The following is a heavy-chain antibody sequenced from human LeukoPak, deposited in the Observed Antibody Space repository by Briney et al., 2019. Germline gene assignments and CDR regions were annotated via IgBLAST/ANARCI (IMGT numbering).Heavy chain of an antibody. CDR1: GGSISSYY. CDR3: ARDQYCSSTSCLEYYYYGMDV. D-gene: IGHD2-2*01. Sequence: SETLSLTCTVSGGSISSYYWSWIRQPAGKGLEWIGRIYTNGSTNYNPSLKSRVTMSVDTSKNQFSLKLSSVTAADTAVYYCARDQYCSSTSCLEYYYYGMDVWGQGTTVTVSS. V-gene: IGHV4-4*07. J-gene: IGHJ6*02. CDR2: IYTNGST.